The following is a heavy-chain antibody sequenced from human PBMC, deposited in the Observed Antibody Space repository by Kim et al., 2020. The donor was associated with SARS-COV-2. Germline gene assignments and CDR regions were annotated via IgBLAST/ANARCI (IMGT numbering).Heavy chain of an antibody. D-gene: IGHD2-8*02. CDR2: IKQDGSEK. CDR1: GFTFSSYW. J-gene: IGHJ2*01. V-gene: IGHV3-7*01. CDR3: ARDAANTTTGGVYWYFDL. Sequence: GGSLRLSCAASGFTFSSYWMSWVRQAPGKGLEWVANIKQDGSEKYYVDSVKGRFTISRDNAENSLYLQMNSLRAEDTAVYYCARDAANTTTGGVYWYFDLWGRGTLVTVSS.